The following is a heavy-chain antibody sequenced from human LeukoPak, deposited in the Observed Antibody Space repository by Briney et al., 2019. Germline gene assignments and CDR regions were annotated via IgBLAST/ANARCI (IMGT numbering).Heavy chain of an antibody. Sequence: GGSLRLSCTASQFTFYNYAMSWVRQAPGKGLEWVSAISGSGNTTYFGDSVTGRFTISRDNAKNSPYLQMNSLRAEDTAVYYCAKSSAWPGDYWGQGTLVTVSS. V-gene: IGHV3-23*01. J-gene: IGHJ4*02. D-gene: IGHD6-19*01. CDR3: AKSSAWPGDY. CDR1: QFTFYNYA. CDR2: ISGSGNTT.